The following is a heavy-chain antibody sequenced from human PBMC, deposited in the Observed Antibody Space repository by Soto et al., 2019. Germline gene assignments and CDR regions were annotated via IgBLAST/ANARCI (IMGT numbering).Heavy chain of an antibody. V-gene: IGHV4-61*01. D-gene: IGHD3-3*01. CDR3: ARDFAYFDS. J-gene: IGHJ4*02. Sequence: QVQLQESGPGLVKPSETLSLTCTVSGGSFKSGSYSWSWIRQPPGKGLEGIGYVYHNGRTSCNPSLKSRVSISMDTSKNQFSLNLDSVTAADTAVYFCARDFAYFDSWGQGTLVTVSS. CDR2: VYHNGRT. CDR1: GGSFKSGSYS.